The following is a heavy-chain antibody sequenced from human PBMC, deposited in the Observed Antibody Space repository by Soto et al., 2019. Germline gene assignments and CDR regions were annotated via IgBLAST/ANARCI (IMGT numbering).Heavy chain of an antibody. J-gene: IGHJ6*02. D-gene: IGHD2-2*01. CDR3: ASSPRGYCSSTSCRELGNYYGMDV. CDR1: GYDFGTYW. Sequence: PGESLKISCKGSGYDFGTYWIAWVRQMPGTGLEWMGIIYPSDSYTNYSPSFQGHVTISADKSISTAYLQWSSLKASDTAMYYCASSPRGYCSSTSCRELGNYYGMDVWGQGTTVTVSS. V-gene: IGHV5-10-1*01. CDR2: IYPSDSYT.